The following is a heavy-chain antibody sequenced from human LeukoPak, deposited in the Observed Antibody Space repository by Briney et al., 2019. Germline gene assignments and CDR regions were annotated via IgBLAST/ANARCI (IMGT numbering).Heavy chain of an antibody. CDR3: ARDQLLTTVEFYFDY. V-gene: IGHV3-48*01. J-gene: IGHJ4*02. Sequence: GGSLRLSCAASGFTLRSYSMNWVRQAPGKGLEWVSYISSTSTTIYYADSVKGRFTISRDNAKNSLYLQRNSLRAEDTAVYYCARDQLLTTVEFYFDYWGQGTLVTVSS. CDR2: ISSTSTTI. CDR1: GFTLRSYS. D-gene: IGHD2-2*01.